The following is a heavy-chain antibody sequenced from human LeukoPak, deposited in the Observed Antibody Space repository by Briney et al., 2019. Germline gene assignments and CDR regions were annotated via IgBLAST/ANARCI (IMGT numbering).Heavy chain of an antibody. V-gene: IGHV3-21*01. CDR1: GFTVSSNY. D-gene: IGHD6-13*01. J-gene: IGHJ4*02. Sequence: PGGSLRLSCAASGFTVSSNYMSWVRQAPGKGLEWVSSISSSSSYIYYADSVKGRFTISRDNAKNSLYLQMNSLRAEDTAVYYCARPPGSSSWYSYYFDYWGQGTLVTVSS. CDR2: ISSSSSYI. CDR3: ARPPGSSSWYSYYFDY.